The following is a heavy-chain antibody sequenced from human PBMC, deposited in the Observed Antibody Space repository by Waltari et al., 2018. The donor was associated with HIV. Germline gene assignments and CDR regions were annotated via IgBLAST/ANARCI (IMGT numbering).Heavy chain of an antibody. CDR2: INQDGSEA. CDR1: GFTFDTYW. Sequence: EVHLVESGGGLVQPGGSLRLSCAVSGFTFDTYWMTWVRQAPGKGLEWVANINQDGSEAYSSDSAKGRFTIFKDTAKKLLFLQMNRLTDDDTAVYYCARGRGALDYWGQGTLVTVSS. J-gene: IGHJ4*02. V-gene: IGHV3-7*01. D-gene: IGHD1-26*01. CDR3: ARGRGALDY.